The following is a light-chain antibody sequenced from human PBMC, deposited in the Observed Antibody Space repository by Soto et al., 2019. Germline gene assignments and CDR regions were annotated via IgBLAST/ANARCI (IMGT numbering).Light chain of an antibody. V-gene: IGKV1-33*01. CDR2: DAS. CDR3: QQYDNLPPMVT. J-gene: IGKJ3*01. Sequence: DIQMTQSPSSLSASVGDRVTITCQASQDISNYLNWYQQKPGKAPKLLIYDASNLETGVPSRCSGSGSGTDFTFTISSLQPEDIATYYCQQYDNLPPMVTFGPGTKVDIK. CDR1: QDISNY.